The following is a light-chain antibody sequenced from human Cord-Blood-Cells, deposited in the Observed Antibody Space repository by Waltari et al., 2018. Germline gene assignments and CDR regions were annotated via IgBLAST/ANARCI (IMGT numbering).Light chain of an antibody. V-gene: IGLV2-14*03. CDR2: DVS. CDR3: SSYTSSSTWV. Sequence: QSALTQPASVSGSPGQSITISCTGTSSDVGGCHNVSWYQQHPGKAPTLMIYDVSNRPSGVSNRFSGSKSGNTASLTISGLQAEDEADYYCSSYTSSSTWVFGGGTKLTVL. J-gene: IGLJ3*02. CDR1: SSDVGGCHN.